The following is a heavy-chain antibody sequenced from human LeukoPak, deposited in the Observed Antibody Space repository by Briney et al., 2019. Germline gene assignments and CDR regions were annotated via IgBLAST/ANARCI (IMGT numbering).Heavy chain of an antibody. CDR2: ISGIGGST. CDR1: GFTFSSYA. D-gene: IGHD2-21*01. Sequence: GGSLSLSCAPSGFTFSSYAMSWVRPAPGKGLEWVSAISGIGGSTYYADSGKGRFTISRDNSKNTLYLQMNSRRAEDTAVYSRAKGIGFDPWGQGTLVTVSS. J-gene: IGHJ5*02. V-gene: IGHV3-23*01. CDR3: AKGIGFDP.